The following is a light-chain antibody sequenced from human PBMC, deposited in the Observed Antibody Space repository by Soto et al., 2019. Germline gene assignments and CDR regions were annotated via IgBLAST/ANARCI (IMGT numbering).Light chain of an antibody. CDR3: CSYAGSRV. CDR1: SSDVGEYDY. Sequence: QSALTQPRSVSGSPVQSVTISCTGTSSDVGEYDYVSWYQHHPGKAPKLMIYDVSQRPSGVPDRFSGSKSGSTASLTISGLQAEDEADYYCCSYAGSRVFGGGTKLTVL. J-gene: IGLJ3*02. V-gene: IGLV2-11*01. CDR2: DVS.